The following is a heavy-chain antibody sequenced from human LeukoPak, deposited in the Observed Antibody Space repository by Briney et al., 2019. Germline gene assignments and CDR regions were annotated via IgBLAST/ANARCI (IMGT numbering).Heavy chain of an antibody. Sequence: ASVKVSCKASGYTFTNYDINWVRQATGQGLEWMGWMNPSSGNTGYAQKFQGRVTMTRNTSITTAYMELSSLRSVDTAVYYCARRRGWPNYFDYWGQGTLVTVSS. J-gene: IGHJ4*02. D-gene: IGHD6-19*01. CDR2: MNPSSGNT. CDR1: GYTFTNYD. CDR3: ARRRGWPNYFDY. V-gene: IGHV1-8*01.